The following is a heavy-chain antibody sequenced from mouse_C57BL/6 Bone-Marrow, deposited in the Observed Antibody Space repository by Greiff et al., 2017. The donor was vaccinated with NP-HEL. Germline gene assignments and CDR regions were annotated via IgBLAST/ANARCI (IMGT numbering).Heavy chain of an antibody. Sequence: VQLQESDAELVKPGASVKISCKVSGYTFTDHTIHWMKQRPEQGLEWIGYIYPRDGSTKYNEKFKGKATLTADKSSSTAYMQLNSLTSEDSAVYFCARRGGLLLRYFDYWGQGTTLTVSS. D-gene: IGHD1-1*01. CDR1: GYTFTDHT. CDR3: ARRGGLLLRYFDY. V-gene: IGHV1-78*01. J-gene: IGHJ2*01. CDR2: IYPRDGST.